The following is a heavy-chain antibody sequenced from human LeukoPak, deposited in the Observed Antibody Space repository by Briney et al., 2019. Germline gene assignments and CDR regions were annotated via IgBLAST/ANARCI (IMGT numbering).Heavy chain of an antibody. CDR2: ISSSGSTI. CDR3: ATQGGPYDSSGYYYVRGAFDI. V-gene: IGHV3-48*03. J-gene: IGHJ3*02. Sequence: GGSLRLSCAASGFTFGSYEMNWVRQAPGKGLEWVSYISSSGSTIYYADSVKGRFTISRDNAKNSLYLQMNSLRAEDTAVYYCATQGGPYDSSGYYYVRGAFDIWGQGTMVTVSS. CDR1: GFTFGSYE. D-gene: IGHD3-22*01.